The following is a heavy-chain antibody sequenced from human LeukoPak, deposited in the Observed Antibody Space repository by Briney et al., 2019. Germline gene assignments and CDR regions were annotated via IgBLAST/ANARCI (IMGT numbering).Heavy chain of an antibody. J-gene: IGHJ4*02. Sequence: GGSQRLSCAASGFGFSDYGIHWVRQAPGKGLEWVALISYDGSIAYYSDSVKGRFTISRDNSKNTLNLQMNSLRAEDTAVYYCAKDRNYYDSSGYFDYWGQGTLVTVSS. CDR1: GFGFSDYG. CDR2: ISYDGSIA. D-gene: IGHD3-22*01. CDR3: AKDRNYYDSSGYFDY. V-gene: IGHV3-30*02.